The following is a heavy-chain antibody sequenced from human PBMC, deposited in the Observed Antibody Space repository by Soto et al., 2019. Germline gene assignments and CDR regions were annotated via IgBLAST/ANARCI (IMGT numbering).Heavy chain of an antibody. J-gene: IGHJ4*02. CDR2: IDHSEST. V-gene: IGHV4-34*01. Sequence: PSETLSLTCAVYGGSFSGYYWNWIRQPPGKGLEWIGEIDHSESTNYNPSLKSRVIMSIDTSKNRFSLNLNPVTAADTAVYYCARGLPGEYYDSSGYYWGPFDYWGQGSLVTVSS. D-gene: IGHD3-22*01. CDR1: GGSFSGYY. CDR3: ARGLPGEYYDSSGYYWGPFDY.